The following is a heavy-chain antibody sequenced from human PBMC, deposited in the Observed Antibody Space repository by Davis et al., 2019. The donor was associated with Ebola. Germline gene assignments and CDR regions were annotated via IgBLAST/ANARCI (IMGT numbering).Heavy chain of an antibody. D-gene: IGHD3-10*01. V-gene: IGHV3-23*01. CDR2: ISGSGGST. CDR3: AKVKYYSTWRGGFDY. CDR1: GFTFSTHA. Sequence: PGGSLRLSCAASGFTFSTHAMIWVRQAPGKGLEWVSGISGSGGSTYYADSVKGRFTISRDNSNNTLYLQMNGLRAEDTALYYCAKVKYYSTWRGGFDYWGQGTLVTVSS. J-gene: IGHJ4*02.